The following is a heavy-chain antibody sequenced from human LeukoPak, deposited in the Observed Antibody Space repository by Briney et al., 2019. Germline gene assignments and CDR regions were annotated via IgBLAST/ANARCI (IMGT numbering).Heavy chain of an antibody. CDR1: GFTFSSYG. CDR2: ISYDGSNK. D-gene: IGHD5-18*01. J-gene: IGHJ6*02. V-gene: IGHV3-30*18. CDR3: AKEIRYGLIYYYYGMDV. Sequence: GGSLRLSCAASGFTFSSYGMVWVGQAPGKGLEWVAVISYDGSNKYYTDSVKGRFTISRDNSKNTLYLQMNSLRAEDTAVYYCAKEIRYGLIYYYYGMDVWGQGTTVTVSS.